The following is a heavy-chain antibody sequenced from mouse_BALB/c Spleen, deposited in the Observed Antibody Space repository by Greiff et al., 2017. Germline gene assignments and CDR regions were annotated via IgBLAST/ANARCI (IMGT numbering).Heavy chain of an antibody. J-gene: IGHJ4*01. V-gene: IGHV2-6-7*01. CDR3: AKRDHFSYAMDY. D-gene: IGHD1-2*01. Sequence: VKVVESGPGLVAPSQSLSITCTVSGFSLTGYGVNWVRQPPGKGLEWLGMIWGDGSTDYNSALKSRLSISKDNSKSQVFLKLNSLQTDDTATYYCAKRDHFSYAMDYWGQGTSVTVSS. CDR1: GFSLTGYG. CDR2: IWGDGST.